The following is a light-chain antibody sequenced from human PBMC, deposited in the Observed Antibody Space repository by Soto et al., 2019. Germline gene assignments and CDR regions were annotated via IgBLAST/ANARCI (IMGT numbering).Light chain of an antibody. V-gene: IGKV3-11*01. CDR2: DAS. CDR3: LHRPPGPWT. J-gene: IGKJ1*01. CDR1: QSVSSH. Sequence: EIVLTQSPGTMSLSPGERATLSCRASQSVSSHLAWYQQKPGQAPRLLIYDASNRATGIPARFSGSGSGTDFSLPTGGLEPEDLEVYHGLHRPPGPWTWGQGGKVKIK.